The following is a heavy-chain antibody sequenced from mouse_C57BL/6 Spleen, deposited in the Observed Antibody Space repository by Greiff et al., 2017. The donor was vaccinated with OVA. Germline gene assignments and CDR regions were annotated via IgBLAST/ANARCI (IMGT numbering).Heavy chain of an antibody. CDR1: GYTFTSYW. J-gene: IGHJ2*01. D-gene: IGHD1-1*01. CDR2: IHPNSGST. V-gene: IGHV1-64*01. Sequence: VQLQQPGAELVKPGASVKLSCKASGYTFTSYWMHWVKQRPGQGLEWIGMIHPNSGSTNYNEKFKSKATLTVDKSSSTAYMQLSSLTSEDSAVYYCARDSTVVAGDYFDYWGQGTTLTVSS. CDR3: ARDSTVVAGDYFDY.